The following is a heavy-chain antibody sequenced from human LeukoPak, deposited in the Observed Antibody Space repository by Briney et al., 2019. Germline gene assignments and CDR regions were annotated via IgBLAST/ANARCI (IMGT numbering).Heavy chain of an antibody. J-gene: IGHJ4*02. CDR1: GITFSGSG. D-gene: IGHD3-9*01. Sequence: GGSLRLSCAASGITFSGSGMSWVRQAPGKGLEWVSTISGSGSNTHYADSVKGRFTISRDNAKKSLYLQMNSLRAEDTAVYYCARATTYDILTGYSDYWGQGTLVTVSS. V-gene: IGHV3-23*01. CDR3: ARATTYDILTGYSDY. CDR2: ISGSGSNT.